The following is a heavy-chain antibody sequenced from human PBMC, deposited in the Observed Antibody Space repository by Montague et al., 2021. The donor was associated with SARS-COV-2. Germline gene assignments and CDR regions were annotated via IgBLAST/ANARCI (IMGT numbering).Heavy chain of an antibody. CDR2: IYNSGTT. J-gene: IGHJ5*02. Sequence: TLSLTCTVSGGSISSGGYCWNWIRQYPGKGLEWIGYIYNSGTTSYSPSLRSRVTISIDTSKNLFSLKLTSVTAADTAVYHCAGPVLGSGYDYSWFDAWGQGTTVTVSS. V-gene: IGHV4-31*03. D-gene: IGHD5-12*01. CDR1: GGSISSGGYC. CDR3: AGPVLGSGYDYSWFDA.